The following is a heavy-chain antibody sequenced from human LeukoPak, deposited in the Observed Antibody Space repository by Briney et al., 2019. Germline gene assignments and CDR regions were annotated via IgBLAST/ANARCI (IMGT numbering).Heavy chain of an antibody. J-gene: IGHJ6*03. CDR3: ARDPYSGSYGNYYYYFMDV. Sequence: GGSLRLSCAASGFTFSTYNMNWVRQAPGKGLEWVSSITSGSSYIYYADSVKGRFTISRDNAKNSLYLQMNSLRAEDTAVYYCARDPYSGSYGNYYYYFMDVWGKGTTVTISS. CDR2: ITSGSSYI. V-gene: IGHV3-21*01. CDR1: GFTFSTYN. D-gene: IGHD1-26*01.